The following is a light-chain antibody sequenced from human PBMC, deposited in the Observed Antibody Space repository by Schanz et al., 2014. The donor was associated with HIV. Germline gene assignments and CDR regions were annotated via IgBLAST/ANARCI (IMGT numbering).Light chain of an antibody. J-gene: IGKJ1*01. CDR3: QQYGTLPWT. Sequence: EIVMTQSPATLSVSPGERATLSCRASQSVSSNLAWYQQKRGQVPRLLIYSASRRANGIPDRFSGSGSGTDFTLTISRLEPEDFAMYYCQQYGTLPWTFGQGTQVEVK. CDR1: QSVSSN. CDR2: SAS. V-gene: IGKV3-20*01.